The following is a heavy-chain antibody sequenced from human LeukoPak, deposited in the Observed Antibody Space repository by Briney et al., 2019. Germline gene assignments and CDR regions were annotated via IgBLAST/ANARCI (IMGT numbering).Heavy chain of an antibody. D-gene: IGHD3-10*01. J-gene: IGHJ4*02. Sequence: PSATLSLTCTVSGVSITSHFWSWIRQSPGQGLEWIGYAYFNGITNYNPSLKSRVTISVDTSKNQFSLRLSSVTAADTAVYYCARDEGSPGALDHWGQGTLVTLSS. CDR1: GVSITSHF. CDR2: AYFNGIT. CDR3: ARDEGSPGALDH. V-gene: IGHV4-59*11.